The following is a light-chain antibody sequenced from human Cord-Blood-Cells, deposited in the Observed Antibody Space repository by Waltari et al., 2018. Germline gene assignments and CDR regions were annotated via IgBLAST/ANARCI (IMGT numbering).Light chain of an antibody. J-gene: IGLJ3*02. CDR1: ALPKHY. Sequence: SYELKQPPSVSVSPGQTARITCSGDALPKHYAYWYQQKPGQAPVLVIYKDSERPTGIPERFSGSSSGTTVTLTISGVQAEDEADYYCQSADSSGTNWVFGGGTKLTVL. V-gene: IGLV3-25*03. CDR3: QSADSSGTNWV. CDR2: KDS.